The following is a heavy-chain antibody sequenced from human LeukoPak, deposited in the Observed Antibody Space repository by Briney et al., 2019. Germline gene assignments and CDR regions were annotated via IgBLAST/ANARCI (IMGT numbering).Heavy chain of an antibody. D-gene: IGHD3-10*01. Sequence: PSETLSLTCTVSGGSIKNYYWTWIRQPPGKRLEWIGYIYYSGSTSSNPSLKSRVTISVDTSKNQFSLRLKYVTAADTAVYYCARDVPRGTGYMDVWGKGITVTVSS. CDR1: GGSIKNYY. CDR2: IYYSGST. V-gene: IGHV4-59*01. CDR3: ARDVPRGTGYMDV. J-gene: IGHJ6*03.